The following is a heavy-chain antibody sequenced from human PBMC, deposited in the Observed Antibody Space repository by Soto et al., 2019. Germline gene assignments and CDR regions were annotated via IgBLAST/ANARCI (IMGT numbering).Heavy chain of an antibody. CDR3: ARDKVVVVAATNPLHDAFDI. D-gene: IGHD2-15*01. V-gene: IGHV3-21*01. Sequence: GGSLRLSCAASGFTFSSYSMNWVRQAPGEGLEWVSSISSSSSYIYYADSVKGRFTISRDNAKNSLYLQMNSLRAEDTAVYYCARDKVVVVAATNPLHDAFDIWGQGTMVTVSS. J-gene: IGHJ3*02. CDR2: ISSSSSYI. CDR1: GFTFSSYS.